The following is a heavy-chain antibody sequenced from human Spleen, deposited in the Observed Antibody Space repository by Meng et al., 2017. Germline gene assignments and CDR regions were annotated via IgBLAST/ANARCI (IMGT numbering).Heavy chain of an antibody. Sequence: GGSLRLSCAASGFTVSINYMSWVRQAPGKGLEWVSKMNADGRMNYGDSVKGRFTISRDNSKNTLYLQMNSLRAEDTAVYYCARGYYHSSGYCFDYWGQGTLVTVSS. CDR3: ARGYYHSSGYCFDY. CDR2: MNADGRM. D-gene: IGHD3-22*01. V-gene: IGHV3-66*01. J-gene: IGHJ4*02. CDR1: GFTVSINY.